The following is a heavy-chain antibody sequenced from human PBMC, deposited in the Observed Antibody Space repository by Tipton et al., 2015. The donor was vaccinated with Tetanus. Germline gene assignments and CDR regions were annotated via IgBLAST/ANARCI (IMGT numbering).Heavy chain of an antibody. D-gene: IGHD5-18*01. V-gene: IGHV4-39*07. J-gene: IGHJ2*01. Sequence: TLSLTCTVSDESISSSSYYWGWIRQSPGKGLEWIGEINHSGSTTYSPSFKSRVTISVDTPKNQFSLKLTSLTVADTAVYYCARGGSYSYGPRGFDLWGRGTLVTVSS. CDR3: ARGGSYSYGPRGFDL. CDR1: DESISSSSYY. CDR2: INHSGST.